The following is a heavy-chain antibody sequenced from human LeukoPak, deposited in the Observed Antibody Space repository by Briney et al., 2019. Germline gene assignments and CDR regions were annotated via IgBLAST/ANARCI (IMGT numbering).Heavy chain of an antibody. D-gene: IGHD2-2*02. CDR1: GFTFSSYA. J-gene: IGHJ4*02. Sequence: GGSLRLSCAASGFTFSSYAMSWVRQAPGKGLEWVSAISGSGGSTYYADSVKGRFTISRDNSKNTLYLQMNSLRAEDTAVYYCAGYCSSTSCYRKFDYWGQGTLVTVPS. CDR2: ISGSGGST. CDR3: AGYCSSTSCYRKFDY. V-gene: IGHV3-23*01.